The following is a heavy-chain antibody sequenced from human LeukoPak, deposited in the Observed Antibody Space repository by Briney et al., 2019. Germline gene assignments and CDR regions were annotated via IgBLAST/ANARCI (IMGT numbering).Heavy chain of an antibody. D-gene: IGHD1-26*01. V-gene: IGHV1-8*01. J-gene: IGHJ4*02. CDR3: ARGCTRMGAIFY. CDR1: GYTFTSYD. CDR2: MNPNSGNT. Sequence: ASVKVSCKASGYTFTSYDINWVRQATGQGLEWMGWMNPNSGNTGYAQKFQGRVTMTRNTSISTAYMELSSLRSEDTAVYYCARGCTRMGAIFYWGQGTLVTVSS.